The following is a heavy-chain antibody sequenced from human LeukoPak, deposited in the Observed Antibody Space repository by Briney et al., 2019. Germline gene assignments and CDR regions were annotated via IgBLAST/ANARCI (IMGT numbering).Heavy chain of an antibody. D-gene: IGHD2-2*01. V-gene: IGHV6-1*01. CDR2: TYYRSTWYN. J-gene: IGHJ5*02. CDR1: GGSVSSNSAT. Sequence: SQTLSLTCAISGGSVSSNSATWNWLRQSPSRGLEWLGRTYYRSTWYNDYAVSVRGRITVNPDTSKNQFSLHLNSVTPEDTAVYYCARRLTQYDCFDPWGQGILVTVSS. CDR3: ARRLTQYDCFDP.